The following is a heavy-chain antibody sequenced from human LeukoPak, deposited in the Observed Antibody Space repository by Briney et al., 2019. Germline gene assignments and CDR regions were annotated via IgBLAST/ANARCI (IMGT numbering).Heavy chain of an antibody. J-gene: IGHJ5*02. CDR1: RFTFSRQD. CDR3: AKSIAVAGAMRDNWFDP. V-gene: IGHV3-30-3*01. D-gene: IGHD6-19*01. CDR2: ISFDGSNK. Sequence: GGSLRLSCAASRFTFSRQDMHWVRQAPGKGLEWVAVISFDGSNKYYADSVKGRFTISRDNSKNTLYLQMNNLRVEDTAVYYCAKSIAVAGAMRDNWFDPWGQGTLVTVSS.